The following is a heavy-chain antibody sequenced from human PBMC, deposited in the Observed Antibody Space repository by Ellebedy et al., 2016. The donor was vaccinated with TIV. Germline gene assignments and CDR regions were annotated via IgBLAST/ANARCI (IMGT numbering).Heavy chain of an antibody. V-gene: IGHV1-18*04. D-gene: IGHD5-12*01. CDR1: GYTLSDYY. CDR2: NNAYNGNT. Sequence: AASVKVSCKASGYTLSDYYLNWVRQAPGQGLEGLGWNNAYNGNTNYAQKVQGRVTMTTDTSTSTAFMVLRSLRSDDTAVYYCARDLDSGYERFDYWGQGTLVTVSS. J-gene: IGHJ4*02. CDR3: ARDLDSGYERFDY.